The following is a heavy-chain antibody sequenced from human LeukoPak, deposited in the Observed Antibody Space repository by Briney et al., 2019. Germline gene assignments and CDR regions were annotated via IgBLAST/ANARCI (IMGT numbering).Heavy chain of an antibody. CDR1: GGSITTNY. CDR3: ARMSSSWLTVEH. V-gene: IGHV4-59*08. J-gene: IGHJ4*02. D-gene: IGHD6-13*01. CDR2: IYYTGST. Sequence: SETLSLTCTVSGGSITTNYWSWIRQPPGKGLEWIGYIYYTGSTNYNPSLTSRFTISVDTSKNQFSLNLSSVTAADTAIYYCARMSSSWLTVEHWGQGTLVTVSS.